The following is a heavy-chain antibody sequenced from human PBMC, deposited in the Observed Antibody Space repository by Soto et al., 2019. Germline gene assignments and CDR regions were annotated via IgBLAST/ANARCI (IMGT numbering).Heavy chain of an antibody. D-gene: IGHD3-10*01. CDR1: GGTFSSYT. J-gene: IGHJ4*02. Sequence: QVQLVQSGAEVKKPGSSVKVSCKASGGTFSSYTISWVRQAPGQGLEWMGRIIPILGIANYAQKFQGRVTITADKSSSKAYMELSSLRSEDTAVYYCATETISGRGYWGQGTLVTVSS. V-gene: IGHV1-69*02. CDR2: IIPILGIA. CDR3: ATETISGRGY.